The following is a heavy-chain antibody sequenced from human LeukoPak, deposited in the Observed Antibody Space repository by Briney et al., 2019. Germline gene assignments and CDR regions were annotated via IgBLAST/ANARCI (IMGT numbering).Heavy chain of an antibody. D-gene: IGHD3-9*01. Sequence: SETLSLTCTVSGGSISSYYWSWIRQLPGKGLEWIGYIYYSGSTNYNPSLKSRVTISVDTSKNQFSLKLSSVTAADTAVYYCAREGYYDILTGPPGEYYYGMDVWGQGTTVTVSS. V-gene: IGHV4-59*01. CDR2: IYYSGST. CDR3: AREGYYDILTGPPGEYYYGMDV. J-gene: IGHJ6*02. CDR1: GGSISSYY.